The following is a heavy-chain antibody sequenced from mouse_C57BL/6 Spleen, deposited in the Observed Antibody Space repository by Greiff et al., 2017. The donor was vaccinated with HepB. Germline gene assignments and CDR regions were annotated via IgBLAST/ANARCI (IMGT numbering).Heavy chain of an antibody. Sequence: VQLVESGPELVKPGASVKISCKASGYAFSSSWMNWVKQRPGKGLEWIGRIYPGDGDTSYNGKFKGKATLTADKSSSTAYMQLSSLTSEDSAVYFCARAYAEYYYAMDYWGQGTSVTVSS. J-gene: IGHJ4*01. D-gene: IGHD2-14*01. V-gene: IGHV1-82*01. CDR2: IYPGDGDT. CDR1: GYAFSSSW. CDR3: ARAYAEYYYAMDY.